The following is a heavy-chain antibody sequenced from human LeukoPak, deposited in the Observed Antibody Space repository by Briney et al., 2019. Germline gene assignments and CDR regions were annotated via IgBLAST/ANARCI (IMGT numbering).Heavy chain of an antibody. CDR2: INPNSGGT. V-gene: IGHV1-2*04. Sequence: ASVKVSCKASGYTFTGYYMHWVRQAPGQGLEWMGWINPNSGGTNYAQKFQGWVTMTGDTSISTAYMELSRLRSDDTAVYYCARRSRTGGAFDIWGQGTMVTVSS. CDR3: ARRSRTGGAFDI. J-gene: IGHJ3*02. CDR1: GYTFTGYY. D-gene: IGHD6-6*01.